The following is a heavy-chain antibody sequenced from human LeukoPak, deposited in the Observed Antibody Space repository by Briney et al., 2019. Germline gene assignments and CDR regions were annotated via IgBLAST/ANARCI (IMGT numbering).Heavy chain of an antibody. V-gene: IGHV3-74*01. CDR1: GNYW. Sequence: GGSLRLSCAASGNYWMHWVRQAPGTGLVWVSHINSDGSWTSYADSVKGRFTISKDNAKNTVYLQMNNLRAEDTAVYYCVSFYETYWGRGTLVTVSS. J-gene: IGHJ4*02. D-gene: IGHD2-2*01. CDR2: INSDGSWT. CDR3: VSFYETY.